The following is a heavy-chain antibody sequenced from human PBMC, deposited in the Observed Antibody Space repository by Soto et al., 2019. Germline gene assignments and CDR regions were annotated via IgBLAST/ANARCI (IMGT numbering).Heavy chain of an antibody. CDR1: GYTFSSFD. D-gene: IGHD3-9*01. Sequence: QVQLVQSGAEVKKPGSSVKVSCKASGYTFSSFDIIWVRQATGQGLEWMGWMNPKSGYTGYAQNFQGRVTMSRNTSISTAYMELSRLKSEDTAVYFCARGSYYDILTGQSARSSNADSWGQGTLVTVSS. V-gene: IGHV1-8*01. CDR2: MNPKSGYT. CDR3: ARGSYYDILTGQSARSSNADS. J-gene: IGHJ4*02.